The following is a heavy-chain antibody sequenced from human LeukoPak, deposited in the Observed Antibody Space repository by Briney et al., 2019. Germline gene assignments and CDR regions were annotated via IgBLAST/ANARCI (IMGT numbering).Heavy chain of an antibody. V-gene: IGHV1-18*01. J-gene: IGHJ4*02. CDR3: ARGAVVDGHYYDSSGYYRY. CDR1: GYTFTSYG. CDR2: ISAYNGNT. D-gene: IGHD3-22*01. Sequence: ASVKVSCKASGYTFTSYGISWVRQAPGQGLEWMGWISAYNGNTNYAQKLQGRVTMTTDTSTSTAYMELRSLRSDDTAVYYCARGAVVDGHYYDSSGYYRYWGQGTLVTVSS.